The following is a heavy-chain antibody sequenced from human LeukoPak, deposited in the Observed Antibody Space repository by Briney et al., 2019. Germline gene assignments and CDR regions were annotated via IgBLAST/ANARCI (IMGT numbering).Heavy chain of an antibody. V-gene: IGHV3-23*01. CDR3: AKAPILTGYLAYFDY. D-gene: IGHD3-9*01. CDR2: ISGSGGST. J-gene: IGHJ4*02. CDR1: GFTFSSYA. Sequence: GGSLRLSCAASGFTFSSYAMSWVRQAPGKGLEWVPAISGSGGSTYYADSVKGRFTISRDNSKNTLYLQMNSLRAEDTAVYYCAKAPILTGYLAYFDYWGQGTLVTVSS.